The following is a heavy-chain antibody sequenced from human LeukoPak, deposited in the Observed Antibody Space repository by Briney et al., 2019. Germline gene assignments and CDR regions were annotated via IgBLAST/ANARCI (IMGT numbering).Heavy chain of an antibody. V-gene: IGHV3-53*05. D-gene: IGHD5-18*01. CDR3: AKDKYSPFDY. CDR2: IYSGGST. J-gene: IGHJ4*02. CDR1: GFTVSSNY. Sequence: GGSLRLSCAASGFTVSSNYMSWVRQAPGKGLEWVSVIYSGGSTYYAESVKGRFTISRDNSINTLYLQMNSLRAEDTAVYYCAKDKYSPFDYWGQGTLVTVSS.